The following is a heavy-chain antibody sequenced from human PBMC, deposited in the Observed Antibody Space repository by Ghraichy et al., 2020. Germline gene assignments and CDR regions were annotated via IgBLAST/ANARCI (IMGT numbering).Heavy chain of an antibody. V-gene: IGHV3-23*01. J-gene: IGHJ4*02. CDR1: GFTFSSYA. D-gene: IGHD6-19*01. CDR2: ISGSGSGT. Sequence: GGSLRLSCAASGFTFSSYAMSWVRQAPGKGLEWVSAISGSGSGTYYADSVKGRFTISRDNSKNTLYLQMNSLRAEDTAVYYCAKKIAVADTGDYWGQGTLVTVSS. CDR3: AKKIAVADTGDY.